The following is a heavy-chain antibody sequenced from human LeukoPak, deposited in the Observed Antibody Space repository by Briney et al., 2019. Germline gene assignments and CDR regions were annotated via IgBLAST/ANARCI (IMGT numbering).Heavy chain of an antibody. D-gene: IGHD1-14*01. J-gene: IGHJ2*01. CDR2: ISYDGSNK. CDR3: ARENLWYFDL. Sequence: GGSLRLSCAASGFTLSSYGMHWVRQAPGKGLEWVAVISYDGSNKYYADSVKGRFTISRDNSKNTLYLQMNSLRAEDTAVYYCARENLWYFDLWGRGTLVTVSS. CDR1: GFTLSSYG. V-gene: IGHV3-30*03.